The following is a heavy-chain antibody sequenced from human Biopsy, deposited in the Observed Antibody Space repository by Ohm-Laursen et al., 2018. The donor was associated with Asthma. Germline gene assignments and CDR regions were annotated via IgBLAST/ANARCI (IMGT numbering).Heavy chain of an antibody. Sequence: SLRLSCAASGFTFSSYSMNWVRQAPGKGLEWVSYISSSSSIYYADSVKGRFTISRDNAKNSLYLQMNSLRDEDTAVYYCARFKRGYSYGYAGVLDYWGQGTLVTVSS. V-gene: IGHV3-48*02. CDR1: GFTFSSYS. CDR3: ARFKRGYSYGYAGVLDY. CDR2: ISSSSSI. D-gene: IGHD5-18*01. J-gene: IGHJ4*02.